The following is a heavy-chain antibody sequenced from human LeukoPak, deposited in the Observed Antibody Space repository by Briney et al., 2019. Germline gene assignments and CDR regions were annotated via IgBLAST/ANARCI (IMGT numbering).Heavy chain of an antibody. CDR2: IYYSGST. Sequence: SETLSLTCIVSGGSISSSNSYWDWIRQPPGKGLEWIGYIYYSGSTNYNPSLKSRVTISVDTSKNQFSLKLSSVTAADTAVYYCARYQLQQSYGGFDYWGQGTLVAVSS. CDR3: ARYQLQQSYGGFDY. D-gene: IGHD1-1*01. CDR1: GGSISSSNSY. V-gene: IGHV4-61*05. J-gene: IGHJ4*02.